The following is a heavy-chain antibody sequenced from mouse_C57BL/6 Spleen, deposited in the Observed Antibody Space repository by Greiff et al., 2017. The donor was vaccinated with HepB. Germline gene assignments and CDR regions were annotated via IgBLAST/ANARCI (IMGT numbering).Heavy chain of an antibody. V-gene: IGHV1-50*01. CDR2: IDPSDSYT. D-gene: IGHD1-1*01. Sequence: VQLKQPGAELVKPGASVKLSCKASGYTFTSYWMQWVKQRPGQGLEWIGEIDPSDSYTNYNQKFKGKATLTVDTSSSTAYMQLSSLTSEDSAVYYCARVGYYGSSYGYFDVWGTGTTVTVSS. CDR1: GYTFTSYW. CDR3: ARVGYYGSSYGYFDV. J-gene: IGHJ1*03.